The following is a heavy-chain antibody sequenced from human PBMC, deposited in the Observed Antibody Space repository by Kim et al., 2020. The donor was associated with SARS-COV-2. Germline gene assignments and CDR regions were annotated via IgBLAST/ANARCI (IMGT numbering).Heavy chain of an antibody. J-gene: IGHJ5*02. D-gene: IGHD3-10*01. V-gene: IGHV7-4-1*02. CDR3: ARDPRSGALDYYGSGSYYALTGLRRANGNWFDP. CDR2: INTNTGNP. Sequence: ASVKVSCKASGYTFTSYAMNWVRQAPGQGLEWMGWINTNTGNPTYAQGFTGRFVFSLDTSVSTAYLQISSLKAEDTAVYYCARDPRSGALDYYGSGSYYALTGLRRANGNWFDPWGQGTLVTVSS. CDR1: GYTFTSYA.